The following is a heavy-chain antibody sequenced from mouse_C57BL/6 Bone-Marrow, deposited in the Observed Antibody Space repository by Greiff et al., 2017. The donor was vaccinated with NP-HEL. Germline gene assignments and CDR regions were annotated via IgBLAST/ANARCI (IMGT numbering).Heavy chain of an antibody. J-gene: IGHJ4*01. CDR1: GFTFSSYA. CDR2: ISDGGSYT. D-gene: IGHD1-1*01. Sequence: EVMLVESGGGLVKPGGSLKLSCAASGFTFSSYAMSWVRQTPEKRLEWVATISDGGSYTYYPDNVKGRFTISRDNAKNNLYLQMSHLKSEDTAMYYCARDRTTVVAKDAMDYWGQGTSVTVSS. V-gene: IGHV5-4*01. CDR3: ARDRTTVVAKDAMDY.